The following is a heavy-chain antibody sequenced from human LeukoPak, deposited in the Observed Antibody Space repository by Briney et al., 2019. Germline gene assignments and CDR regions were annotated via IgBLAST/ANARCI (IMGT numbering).Heavy chain of an antibody. Sequence: ASVWVSCKASVYTSTVYYMHCVRHAPRQGVEWMGWIYPNSRGTNYAQKLQGRVNITRDTYIRPDNLELSRLRSDDTAVYYCARGPGIAAGGLLGYWGEGTLVTVSS. CDR2: IYPNSRGT. CDR1: VYTSTVYY. D-gene: IGHD6-13*01. V-gene: IGHV1-2*02. J-gene: IGHJ4*02. CDR3: ARGPGIAAGGLLGY.